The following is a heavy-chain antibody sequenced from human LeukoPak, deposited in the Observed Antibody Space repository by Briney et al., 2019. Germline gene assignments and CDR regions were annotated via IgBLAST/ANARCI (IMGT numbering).Heavy chain of an antibody. V-gene: IGHV4-39*07. CDR3: ARAGTKLGKSFDY. CDR2: IYYSGST. CDR1: GGPISSSSYS. D-gene: IGHD1-1*01. J-gene: IGHJ4*02. Sequence: PSETLSLTCTVSGGPISSSSYSWGWIRQPPGKGLEWIGSIYYSGSTYYNPSLKSRVTISVDTSKNQFSLKLSSVTAADTAVYYCARAGTKLGKSFDYWGQGTLVTVSS.